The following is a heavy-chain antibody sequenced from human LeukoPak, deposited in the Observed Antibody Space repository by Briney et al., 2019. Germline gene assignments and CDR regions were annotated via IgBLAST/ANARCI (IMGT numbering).Heavy chain of an antibody. D-gene: IGHD3-10*01. CDR2: IYYSGST. CDR3: ARGSWFGELPKVDV. Sequence: SETLSLTCTVSGGSISSSSYYWGWIRQPPGKGLEWIGGIYYSGSTNYNPSLKSRVTISVDTSKNQFSLKLSSVTAADTAVYYCARGSWFGELPKVDVWGKGTTVTVSS. J-gene: IGHJ6*04. V-gene: IGHV4-39*07. CDR1: GGSISSSSYY.